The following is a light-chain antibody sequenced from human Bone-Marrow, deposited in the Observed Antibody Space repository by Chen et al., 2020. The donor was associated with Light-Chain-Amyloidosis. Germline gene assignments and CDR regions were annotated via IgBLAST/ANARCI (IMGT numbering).Light chain of an antibody. CDR2: EVT. CDR1: SSDVGGDNH. V-gene: IGLV2-14*01. Sequence: QSALTQPASVSGSPGKSITISCTGTSSDVGGDNHVSWYQQHPDKAPKLMIYEVTNRPSWVPDRFSGSKSDNTASLTISGLQTEDEADYFCSSYTITNTLVFESGTRVTVL. CDR3: SSYTITNTLV. J-gene: IGLJ1*01.